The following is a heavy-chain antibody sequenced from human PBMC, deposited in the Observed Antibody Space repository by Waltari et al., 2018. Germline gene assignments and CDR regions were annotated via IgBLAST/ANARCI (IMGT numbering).Heavy chain of an antibody. V-gene: IGHV3-23*01. CDR2: ISGRDGST. J-gene: IGHJ4*02. Sequence: EVQLLDSGGGLVQPGGSLRLSCAASGFTFSSYAMSWVSQSPGKGLEWVSTISGRDGSTYYAGSAKGRFTISRDDSKNTLYLQMDSLRAEDTAVYFCAKGSSSDYYDFDYWGQGTQVTVSS. D-gene: IGHD6-19*01. CDR3: AKGSSSDYYDFDY. CDR1: GFTFSSYA.